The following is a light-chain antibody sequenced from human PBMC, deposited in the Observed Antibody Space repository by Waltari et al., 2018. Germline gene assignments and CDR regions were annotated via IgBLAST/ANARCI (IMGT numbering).Light chain of an antibody. CDR2: DVN. V-gene: IGLV2-11*01. CDR3: QSYDSRLSGYV. CDR1: SSDVGGYDS. Sequence: QSALTQPRSVSGSPGQSVTISCTGTSSDVGGYDSVSWYQQHPGKAPKLIIYDVNKRPSGVPDRLSGSKSGNTAFLTISGLQAEDEADYYCQSYDSRLSGYVFGTATTVTVL. J-gene: IGLJ1*01.